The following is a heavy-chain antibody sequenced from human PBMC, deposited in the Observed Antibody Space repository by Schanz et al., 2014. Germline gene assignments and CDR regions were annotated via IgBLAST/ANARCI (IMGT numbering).Heavy chain of an antibody. J-gene: IGHJ4*02. Sequence: EVQLMESGGGLVKPGGSLRLSCVASGFAFSSFAMTWVRQIPGKGLEWVSAISASGGTTYYADSVKGRFTISRDNSKNTLYLQMNSLRAEDTAVYYCARIGGSVFDYWAQGTLVTVSS. CDR2: ISASGGTT. CDR3: ARIGGSVFDY. V-gene: IGHV3-23*01. D-gene: IGHD3-10*01. CDR1: GFAFSSFA.